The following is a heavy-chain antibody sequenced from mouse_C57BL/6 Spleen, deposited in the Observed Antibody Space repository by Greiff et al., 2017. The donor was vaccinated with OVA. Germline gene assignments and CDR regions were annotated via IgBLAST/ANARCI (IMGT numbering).Heavy chain of an antibody. V-gene: IGHV5-16*01. CDR2: INYDGSST. J-gene: IGHJ2*01. D-gene: IGHD1-1*01. Sequence: EVHLVESEGGLVQPGSSMKLSCTASGFTFSDYYMAWVRQVPEKGLEWVANINYDGSSTYYLDSLKSRFIISRDNAKNILYLQMSSLKSEDTATYYCARGYYGGEGYFDYWGQGTTLTVSS. CDR1: GFTFSDYY. CDR3: ARGYYGGEGYFDY.